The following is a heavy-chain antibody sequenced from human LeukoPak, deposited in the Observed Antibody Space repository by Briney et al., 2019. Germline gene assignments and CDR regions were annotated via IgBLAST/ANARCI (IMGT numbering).Heavy chain of an antibody. CDR3: ARENGYRYDY. CDR1: GGSINSY. V-gene: IGHV4-59*01. D-gene: IGHD5-18*01. CDR2: IYYSGST. J-gene: IGHJ4*02. Sequence: SETLSLTCTLSGGSINSYWSWIRQPPGKGLEWIGSIYYSGSTNYNPSLKSRVTISVDTSKNQFSLKLSSVAAAYAALYYCARENGYRYDYGGQGTLVTVSS.